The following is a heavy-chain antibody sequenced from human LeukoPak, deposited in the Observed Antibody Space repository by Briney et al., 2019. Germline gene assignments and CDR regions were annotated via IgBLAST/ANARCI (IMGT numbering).Heavy chain of an antibody. Sequence: GGSLRLSCAASGLTFSDYYMSWIRQAPGKGLEWVSYISSSGSTIYYADSVKGRFTISRDSAKNSLYLQMNSLRAEDTAVYYCARFLSYYDSSGYPDYWGQGTLVTVSS. CDR1: GLTFSDYY. J-gene: IGHJ4*02. CDR3: ARFLSYYDSSGYPDY. V-gene: IGHV3-11*01. CDR2: ISSSGSTI. D-gene: IGHD3-22*01.